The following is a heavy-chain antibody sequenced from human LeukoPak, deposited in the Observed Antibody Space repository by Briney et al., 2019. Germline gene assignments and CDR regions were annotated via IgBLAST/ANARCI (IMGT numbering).Heavy chain of an antibody. CDR2: INHSGST. Sequence: SESLSLTCAVYGGSFSGYYRSGTRQPPGQGLEWIGEINHSGSTSYNPSLKSRVTISVDSSKNQFSLKLSSVTAADTAVYYCARRGSMTGPPPLWGQGTLVTVSS. D-gene: IGHD6-6*01. V-gene: IGHV4-34*01. J-gene: IGHJ4*02. CDR3: ARRGSMTGPPPL. CDR1: GGSFSGYY.